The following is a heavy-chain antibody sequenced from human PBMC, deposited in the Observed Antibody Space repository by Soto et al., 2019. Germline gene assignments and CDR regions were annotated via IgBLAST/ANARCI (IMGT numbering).Heavy chain of an antibody. CDR2: IIPIFGTA. D-gene: IGHD5-18*01. CDR3: ASKPAMVKAFDI. J-gene: IGHJ3*02. CDR1: GGTFSSYA. Sequence: QVQLVQSGAEVKKPGSSVKVSCKASGGTFSSYAISWVRQAPGQGLEWMGGIIPIFGTANYAQKFQGRVTMTADEYTSTAYMELSSLRSEDTAVYYCASKPAMVKAFDIWGQGTMVTVSS. V-gene: IGHV1-69*01.